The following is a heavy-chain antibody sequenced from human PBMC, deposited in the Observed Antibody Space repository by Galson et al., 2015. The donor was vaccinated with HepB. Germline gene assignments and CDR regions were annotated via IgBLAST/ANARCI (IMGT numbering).Heavy chain of an antibody. CDR2: ISGNTDYI. Sequence: SLRLSCAASDFTFTTYTMNWVRQAPGKGLEWVPSISGNTDYIYYADSLKGRFTISRDNAKNSLYLQMNSLRAEDTAVYYCASESWGSFEFWGQGTLVTVSS. J-gene: IGHJ4*02. V-gene: IGHV3-21*01. CDR3: ASESWGSFEF. CDR1: DFTFTTYT. D-gene: IGHD7-27*01.